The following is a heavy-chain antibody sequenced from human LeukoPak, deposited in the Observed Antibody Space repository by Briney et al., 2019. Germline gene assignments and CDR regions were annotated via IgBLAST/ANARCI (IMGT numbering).Heavy chain of an antibody. CDR2: ISSSTYI. V-gene: IGHV3-69-1*01. CDR1: GYSISSGYY. D-gene: IGHD4-17*01. CDR3: AKYRTTADTTEFDP. J-gene: IGHJ5*02. Sequence: ETLSLTCTVSGYSISSGYYWGWIRQPPGKGLEWVSSISSSTYIYYADSVKGRFTISRDTSKNTLYLQMNSLRAEDTAVYYCAKYRTTADTTEFDPWGQGTLVTVSS.